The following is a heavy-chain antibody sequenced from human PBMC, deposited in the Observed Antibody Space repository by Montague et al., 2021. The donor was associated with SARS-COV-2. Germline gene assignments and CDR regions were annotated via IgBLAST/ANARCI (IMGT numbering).Heavy chain of an antibody. V-gene: IGHV4-59*01. CDR1: GGSITGYY. CDR3: ARSNIVRWLPDL. J-gene: IGHJ5*02. D-gene: IGHD2/OR15-2a*01. CDR2: IHFTGST. Sequence: SETLSLTCNVSGGSITGYYWSWIRQPPGKGLEWIGYIHFTGSTYHNPSQKSRLTISADTPKKQVPLRLASVTATDTAVYFCARSNIVRWLPDLWGQGTLVTVSS.